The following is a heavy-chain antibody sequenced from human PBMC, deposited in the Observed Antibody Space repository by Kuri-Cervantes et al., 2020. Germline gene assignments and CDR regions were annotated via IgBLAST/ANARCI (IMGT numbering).Heavy chain of an antibody. V-gene: IGHV3-53*05. D-gene: IGHD3-3*01. Sequence: GGSLRLSCAASGFTVISNYMSCVRQAPAKGLECVSVIYGGGSTYYADSVEGRFTICCDDSKNTLSLQMNSLRAHDTAVYYCARPNWSVYLRRYYYYHRAVGAKGPRSPSP. J-gene: IGHJ6*02. CDR3: ARPNWSVYLRRYYYYHRAV. CDR2: IYGGGST. CDR1: GFTVISNY.